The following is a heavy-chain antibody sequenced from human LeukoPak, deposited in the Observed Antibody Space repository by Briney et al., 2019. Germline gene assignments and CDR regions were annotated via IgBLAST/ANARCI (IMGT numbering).Heavy chain of an antibody. J-gene: IGHJ5*02. CDR3: TKRWSVNWFHP. CDR2: IKEDGSEQ. Sequence: GGSLRLSCAASGFTFSDYWMSWVRQAPGKGLEWVANIKEDGSEQYYVDAVKGRFTVSRDNARKSVYLQMNSLRADDTAVYYCTKRWSVNWFHPWGQGTLVSVSS. D-gene: IGHD3-3*01. V-gene: IGHV3-7*01. CDR1: GFTFSDYW.